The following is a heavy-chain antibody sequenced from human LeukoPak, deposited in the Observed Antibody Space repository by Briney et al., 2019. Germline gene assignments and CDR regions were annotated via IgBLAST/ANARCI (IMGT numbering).Heavy chain of an antibody. CDR3: ARATEWFDP. Sequence: SETLSLTCTVSGGSISSSNYYWSWIRQPPGKGLEWIGEINHSGSTNYNPSLKSRVTISVDTSKNQFSLKLSSVTAADTAVYYCARATEWFDPWGQGTLVTVSS. V-gene: IGHV4-39*07. CDR1: GGSISSSNYY. J-gene: IGHJ5*02. CDR2: INHSGST.